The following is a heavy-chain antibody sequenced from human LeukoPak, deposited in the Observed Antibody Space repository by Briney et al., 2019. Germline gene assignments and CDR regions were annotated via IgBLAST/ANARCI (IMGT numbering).Heavy chain of an antibody. CDR3: ARSPSRGLWSIS. Sequence: GGSLRLSCAASAFTFSSYWMHWVRQAPGKGLVWVSRINSDGSSTSYADSVKGRFTISRDNAKNTLYLQMSSLRAEDTAVYYCARSPSRGLWSISWGLGTLVTVSS. V-gene: IGHV3-74*01. J-gene: IGHJ4*02. D-gene: IGHD4/OR15-4a*01. CDR1: AFTFSSYW. CDR2: INSDGSST.